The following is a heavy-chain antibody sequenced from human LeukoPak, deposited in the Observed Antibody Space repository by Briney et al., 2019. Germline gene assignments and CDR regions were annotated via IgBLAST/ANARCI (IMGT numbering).Heavy chain of an antibody. CDR1: GFSLSTSGMC. CDR2: IDWDDDK. J-gene: IGHJ4*02. Sequence: SGPTLVNPTQTLTLTCTFSGFSLSTSGMCVSWIRQPPGKALEWLALIDWDDDKYYSTSLKTRLTISKDTSKNQVVLTVTNMDPVDTARYYCARFLYGDSASYFDYWGQGTLVIVSS. V-gene: IGHV2-70*01. D-gene: IGHD4-17*01. CDR3: ARFLYGDSASYFDY.